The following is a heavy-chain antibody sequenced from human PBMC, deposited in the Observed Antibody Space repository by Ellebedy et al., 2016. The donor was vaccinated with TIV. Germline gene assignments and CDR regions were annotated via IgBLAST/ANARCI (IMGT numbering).Heavy chain of an antibody. CDR3: ARVQKDGSMRSFDY. D-gene: IGHD5-24*01. V-gene: IGHV4-59*01. J-gene: IGHJ4*02. CDR2: IYYSGST. CDR1: GASISSYS. Sequence: SETLSLXXTVSGASISSYSWSWIRQPPGKGLEWIGYIYYSGSTNYNPSLKSRVTISVDTSKNQFSLKLSSVTAADTAVYYCARVQKDGSMRSFDYWGQGTLVTVSS.